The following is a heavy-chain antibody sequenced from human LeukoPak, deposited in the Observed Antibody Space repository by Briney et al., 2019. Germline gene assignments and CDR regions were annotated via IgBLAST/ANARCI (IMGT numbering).Heavy chain of an antibody. CDR1: GFTFSSYW. J-gene: IGHJ4*02. Sequence: PGGSLRLSRAASGFTFSSYWMHWVRQAPGKGLVWVSRINSDGSSTSYADSVKGRFTISRDNAKNTLYLQMNSLRAEDTAVYYCASHTYYYDSSGYKLLDYWGQGTLVTVSS. V-gene: IGHV3-74*01. CDR2: INSDGSST. CDR3: ASHTYYYDSSGYKLLDY. D-gene: IGHD3-22*01.